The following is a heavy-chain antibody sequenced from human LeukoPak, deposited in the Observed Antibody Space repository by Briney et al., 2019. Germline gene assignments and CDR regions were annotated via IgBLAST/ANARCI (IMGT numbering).Heavy chain of an antibody. J-gene: IGHJ3*02. D-gene: IGHD1-26*01. CDR2: ISGSGDST. Sequence: LSGESLKISCTASGFTFNNYAMSWVRQAPGKGLEWVSAISGSGDSTYYADSVKGRFTISRDNSKNTLYLQMNSLRAEDTAVYYCAREPGMMGATRGDDAFDIWGQGTMVTVSS. V-gene: IGHV3-23*01. CDR1: GFTFNNYA. CDR3: AREPGMMGATRGDDAFDI.